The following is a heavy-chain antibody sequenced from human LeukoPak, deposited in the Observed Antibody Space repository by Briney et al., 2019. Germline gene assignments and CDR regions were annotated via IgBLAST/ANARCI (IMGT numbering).Heavy chain of an antibody. CDR2: IYYSGST. D-gene: IGHD3-3*01. CDR1: GGSISSGDYY. Sequence: SGTLSLTCTVSGGSISSGDYYWSWIRQPPGKGLEWIGYIYYSGSTYYNPSLKSRVTISVDTSKNQFSLKLSSVTAADTAVYYCARVTLRITIFGVVPGAFDIWGQGTMVTVSS. CDR3: ARVTLRITIFGVVPGAFDI. J-gene: IGHJ3*02. V-gene: IGHV4-30-4*08.